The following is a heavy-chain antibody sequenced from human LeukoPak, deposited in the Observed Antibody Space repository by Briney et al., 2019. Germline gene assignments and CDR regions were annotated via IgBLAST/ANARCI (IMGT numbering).Heavy chain of an antibody. V-gene: IGHV3-23*01. Sequence: GGSLRLSCAASGFTFSSYGMSWVRQAPGKGLEWVSGISGSGGNTYYADSVKGRFTISRDNSKNTLYLQMNSLRAEDTALYYCAKSRLSGINDAFDIWGQGTMVTVCS. D-gene: IGHD3-3*01. J-gene: IGHJ3*02. CDR2: ISGSGGNT. CDR3: AKSRLSGINDAFDI. CDR1: GFTFSSYG.